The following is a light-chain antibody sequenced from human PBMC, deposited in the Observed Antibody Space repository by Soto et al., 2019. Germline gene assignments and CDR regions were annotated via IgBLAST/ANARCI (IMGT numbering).Light chain of an antibody. Sequence: EIVLTQSPATLSVSPGGRATLSCRASQSISDTLAWYQHKRGQAPRLLMYGASSRATGVPDRFSGWGSGTDFTLTISRLEPEDFAVYYCHQYGASPQTCGQGTKVDIK. J-gene: IGKJ1*01. CDR3: HQYGASPQT. CDR1: QSISDT. V-gene: IGKV3-20*01. CDR2: GAS.